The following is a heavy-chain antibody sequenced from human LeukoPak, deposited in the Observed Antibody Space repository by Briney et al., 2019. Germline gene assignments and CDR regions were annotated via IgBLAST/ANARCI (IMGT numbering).Heavy chain of an antibody. J-gene: IGHJ4*02. CDR1: GFTFSSYS. D-gene: IGHD3-3*01. Sequence: GGSLRLSCAASGFTFSSYSMNWVRQAPGKGLKWVSSISSSSSYIYYADSVKGRFTISRDNAKNSLYLQMNSLRAEDTAVYYCAREPPAVFGVGIIADGDDYWGQGTLVTVSS. CDR3: AREPPAVFGVGIIADGDDY. V-gene: IGHV3-21*01. CDR2: ISSSSSYI.